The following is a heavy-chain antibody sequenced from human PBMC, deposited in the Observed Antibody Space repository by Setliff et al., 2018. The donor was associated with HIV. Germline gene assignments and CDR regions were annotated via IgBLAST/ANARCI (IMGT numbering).Heavy chain of an antibody. J-gene: IGHJ4*02. Sequence: LSLTCTVSGGSISSSNYYWGWLRQPPGKGLEWIGSIYYSGNTYYNPSLKSRVTVSVEPSKNQFSLKLSSVTAADTAVYHCARRVILSYGYYFDYWGQGTLVTVSS. V-gene: IGHV4-39*01. CDR3: ARRVILSYGYYFDY. D-gene: IGHD3-16*02. CDR1: GGSISSSNYY. CDR2: IYYSGNT.